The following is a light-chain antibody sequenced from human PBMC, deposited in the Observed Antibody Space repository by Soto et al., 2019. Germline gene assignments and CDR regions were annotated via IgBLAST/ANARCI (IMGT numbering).Light chain of an antibody. J-gene: IGKJ5*01. V-gene: IGKV3-11*01. Sequence: EIVLTQSPATLSLAPGERATLSCRASQSVSSYLAWYQQKPGQAPRLLIYDASNRATGIPARFSGSGSGTDFTLTISSLEPEDFAVYYCQKRSNWPSTFGQGTRLDIK. CDR3: QKRSNWPST. CDR1: QSVSSY. CDR2: DAS.